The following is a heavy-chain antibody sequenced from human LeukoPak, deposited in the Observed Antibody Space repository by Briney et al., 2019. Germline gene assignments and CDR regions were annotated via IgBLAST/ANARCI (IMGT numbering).Heavy chain of an antibody. V-gene: IGHV1-2*04. CDR3: ARGDSSSWGWFDP. Sequence: GASVKVSCKASGYTFTGYYMHWVRQTPGQGLEWMGWINPNSGGTNYAQKFQGWVTMPRDTSISTAYMELSRLRSDDTDVYYCARGDSSSWGWFDPWGKGTLVTVSS. CDR2: INPNSGGT. CDR1: GYTFTGYY. D-gene: IGHD6-13*01. J-gene: IGHJ5*02.